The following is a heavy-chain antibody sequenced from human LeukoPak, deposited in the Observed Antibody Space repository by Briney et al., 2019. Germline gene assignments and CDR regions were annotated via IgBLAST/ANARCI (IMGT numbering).Heavy chain of an antibody. CDR3: AKDRDLLTYYYDSSGFDY. CDR1: GFTFSSYA. Sequence: GGSLRLSCAASGFTFSSYAMSWVRQAPGKGLEWVSAISGSGGSTYYADSVKGRFTISRDNSKNTLYLQMNSLRAEDTAVYYCAKDRDLLTYYYDSSGFDYWGQGTLVTVSS. J-gene: IGHJ4*02. CDR2: ISGSGGST. V-gene: IGHV3-23*01. D-gene: IGHD3-22*01.